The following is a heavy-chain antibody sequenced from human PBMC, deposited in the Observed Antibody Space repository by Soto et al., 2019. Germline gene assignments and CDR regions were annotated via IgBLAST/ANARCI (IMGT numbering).Heavy chain of an antibody. J-gene: IGHJ4*02. V-gene: IGHV3-23*01. CDR2: ISGSGGST. Sequence: PGGSLRLSCAASGFTFGSYAMSWVRQAPGKGLEWVSSISGSGGSTYYADSVKGRFTISRDNSKNTLYLQMNSLRAEDTAVYYCAKDSSTVVYCIDYWGQGTLVTVSS. CDR1: GFTFGSYA. CDR3: AKDSSTVVYCIDY. D-gene: IGHD2-21*02.